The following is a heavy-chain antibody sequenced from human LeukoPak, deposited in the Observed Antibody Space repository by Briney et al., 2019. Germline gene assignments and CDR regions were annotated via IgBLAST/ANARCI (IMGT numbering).Heavy chain of an antibody. D-gene: IGHD2-2*01. J-gene: IGHJ5*02. V-gene: IGHV4-31*03. CDR3: ASRGGCSSTSCYNWFDP. Sequence: SETLSLTCTVSGGSIGSAGYYWSWIRQHPGKGLEWIGYIYYSGSTYYNPSLKSRVTISVDTSKNQFSLKLSSVTAADTAVYYRASRGGCSSTSCYNWFDPWGQGTLVTVSS. CDR1: GGSIGSAGYY. CDR2: IYYSGST.